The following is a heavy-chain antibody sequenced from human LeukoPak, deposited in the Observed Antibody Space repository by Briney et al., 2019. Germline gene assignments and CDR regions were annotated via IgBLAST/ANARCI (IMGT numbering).Heavy chain of an antibody. CDR2: ISSSSSYI. D-gene: IGHD3-10*01. V-gene: IGHV3-11*06. CDR3: ARVMVRGVIGPFDY. Sequence: GGSLRLSCAASGFTFSDYYMSWIRQAPGKGLEWVSSISSSSSYIYYADSVKGRFTISRDNAKNSLYLQMNSLRAEDTAVYYCARVMVRGVIGPFDYWGQGTLVTVSS. J-gene: IGHJ4*02. CDR1: GFTFSDYY.